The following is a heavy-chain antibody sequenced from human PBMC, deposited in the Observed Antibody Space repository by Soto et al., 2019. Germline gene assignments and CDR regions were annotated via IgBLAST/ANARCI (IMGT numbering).Heavy chain of an antibody. Sequence: EVQVLESGGGLVQPGGSLRLSCAASGFTFSSYAMNWVRQAPGKGLEWVSAISDRGDRTYFTDSVKGRFTISRDNSKTALYLQMNSRRAEDTAVYDCAKSFRSGLLWFGELSTVDYWGQGTLVIVSS. J-gene: IGHJ4*02. V-gene: IGHV3-23*01. CDR3: AKSFRSGLLWFGELSTVDY. CDR2: ISDRGDRT. CDR1: GFTFSSYA. D-gene: IGHD3-10*01.